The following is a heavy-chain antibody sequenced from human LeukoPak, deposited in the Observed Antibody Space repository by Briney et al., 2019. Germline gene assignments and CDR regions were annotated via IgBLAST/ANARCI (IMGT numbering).Heavy chain of an antibody. CDR3: ARLDYSDYYYYGMDV. CDR1: GYTFTSYD. CDR2: MNPNSGNT. Sequence: ASVKVSCKASGYTFTSYDINWVRQATGQGLEWMGWMNPNSGNTGYAQKFQGRVTMTRNTSISTAYMGLSSLRSEDTAVYYCARLDYSDYYYYGMDVWGQGTTVTVSS. J-gene: IGHJ6*02. V-gene: IGHV1-8*01. D-gene: IGHD4-11*01.